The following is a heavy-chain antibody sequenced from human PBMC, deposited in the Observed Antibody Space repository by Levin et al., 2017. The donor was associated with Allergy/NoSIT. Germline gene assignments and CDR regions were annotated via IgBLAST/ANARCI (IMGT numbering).Heavy chain of an antibody. J-gene: IGHJ4*02. D-gene: IGHD4-17*01. CDR2: ITISSNYI. Sequence: GESLKISCAASGFTFTSYSMNWVRQAPGKGLEWVSSITISSNYIYYADSVKGRFTISRNNAKNSLYLQMNSLRAEDTAVYYCASLSYGDYGWYFDYWGQGTLVTVSS. CDR3: ASLSYGDYGWYFDY. V-gene: IGHV3-21*01. CDR1: GFTFTSYS.